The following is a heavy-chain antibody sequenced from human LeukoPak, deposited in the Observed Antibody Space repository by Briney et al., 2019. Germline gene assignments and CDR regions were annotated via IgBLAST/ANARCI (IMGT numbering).Heavy chain of an antibody. CDR2: ISSSSSTI. V-gene: IGHV3-48*04. CDR1: GFTFSSYS. CDR3: ARDAPTYYYDSSGYSNAFDI. J-gene: IGHJ3*02. D-gene: IGHD3-22*01. Sequence: PGRSLRLSCAASGFTFSSYSMNWVRQAPGKGLEWVSYISSSSSTIYYADSVKGRFTISRDNAKNSLYLQMNSLRAEDTAVYYCARDAPTYYYDSSGYSNAFDIWGQGTMVTVSS.